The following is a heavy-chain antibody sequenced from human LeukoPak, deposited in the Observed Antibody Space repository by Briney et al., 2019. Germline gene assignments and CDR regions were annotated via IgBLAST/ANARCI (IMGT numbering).Heavy chain of an antibody. CDR1: AYTLTGYY. J-gene: IGHJ4*02. V-gene: IGHV1-2*02. CDR3: ARGTVGATNYADY. D-gene: IGHD1-26*01. Sequence: ASVTVSCKASAYTLTGYYMHWVRQAPGRGREWMGWINPNSGGTNYAQKFQVRVTMTRDTSISTAYMELSRLRSDDTAVYDCARGTVGATNYADYWGQGTLVTVSS. CDR2: INPNSGGT.